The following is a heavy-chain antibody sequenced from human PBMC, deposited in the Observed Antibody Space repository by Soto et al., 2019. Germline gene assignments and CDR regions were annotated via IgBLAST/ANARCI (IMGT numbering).Heavy chain of an antibody. CDR1: GFTFSSYA. J-gene: IGHJ3*01. Sequence: EVQLLDSGGGLVQPGGSLRLSCAASGFTFSSYAMSWVRQAPGKGLEWVSSISGSGGGTYYADSVKGRFTISRDNSKNTLSLQMNSLRAEDTAVYYCAKSRGSGSYFIPYDAFDFWGQGTMVTVSS. D-gene: IGHD3-10*01. CDR3: AKSRGSGSYFIPYDAFDF. V-gene: IGHV3-23*01. CDR2: ISGSGGGT.